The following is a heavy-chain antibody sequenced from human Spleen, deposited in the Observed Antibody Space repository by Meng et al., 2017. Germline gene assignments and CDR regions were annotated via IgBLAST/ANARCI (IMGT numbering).Heavy chain of an antibody. V-gene: IGHV3-48*03. Sequence: GESLKISCAASGFTFSSYEMNWVRQAPGKGLEWVSHISSSGRTIYYADSVKGRFTISRDNAKNSLYLQMNSLRAEDTAVYYCARDLHPQYSSSWGTGLWGQGTLVTVSS. J-gene: IGHJ4*02. CDR3: ARDLHPQYSSSWGTGL. CDR1: GFTFSSYE. CDR2: ISSSGRTI. D-gene: IGHD6-13*01.